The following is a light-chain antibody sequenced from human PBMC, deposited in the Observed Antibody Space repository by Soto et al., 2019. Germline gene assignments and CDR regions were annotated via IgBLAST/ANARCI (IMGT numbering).Light chain of an antibody. CDR3: QQNYSATWT. CDR2: AAS. Sequence: DIQMTQSHSSLSASVGDRLTITCRASQGISTYLNWYQQKPGKAPKLLIYAASTLQSGLPSRFSGSGSETDFTLTISSLQPEDFAAYSCQQNYSATWTFGQGTKVDI. J-gene: IGKJ1*01. V-gene: IGKV1-39*01. CDR1: QGISTY.